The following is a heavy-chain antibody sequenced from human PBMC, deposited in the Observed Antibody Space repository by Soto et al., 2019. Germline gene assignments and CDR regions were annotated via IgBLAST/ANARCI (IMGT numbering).Heavy chain of an antibody. J-gene: IGHJ6*02. Sequence: GASVKVSCKPSGGTFRNYAFNWVRQAPGQGLEWMGGIIPIFVSSNYAQRFQGRVTISADESTSTAYMELSSLRSEDTAVYYCARVDGYDFWSGYFGYYYYGMDVWGQGTTVTVSS. CDR1: GGTFRNYA. V-gene: IGHV1-69*13. D-gene: IGHD3-3*01. CDR2: IIPIFVSS. CDR3: ARVDGYDFWSGYFGYYYYGMDV.